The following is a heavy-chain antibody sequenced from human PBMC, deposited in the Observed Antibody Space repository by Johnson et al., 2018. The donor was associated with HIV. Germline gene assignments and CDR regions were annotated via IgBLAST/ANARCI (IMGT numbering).Heavy chain of an antibody. CDR2: IRYDGSNK. V-gene: IGHV3-30*02. J-gene: IGHJ3*02. CDR3: ARDLLCNWERGTDAFDI. Sequence: QVQLVESGGGVVQPGGSLRLSCAASGFTFSSYGMHWVRQAPGKGLEWVAFIRYDGSNKYYADSVKGRFTISRDNAKNSLYLQMNSLRAEDTAVYYCARDLLCNWERGTDAFDIWGQGTMVTVSS. D-gene: IGHD7-27*01. CDR1: GFTFSSYG.